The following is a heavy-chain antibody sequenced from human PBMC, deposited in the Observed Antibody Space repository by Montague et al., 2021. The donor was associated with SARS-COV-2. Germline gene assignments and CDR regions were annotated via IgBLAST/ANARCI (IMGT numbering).Heavy chain of an antibody. CDR2: IYYSGST. CDR3: ARRRLREDYFDF. Sequence: SETLSLTCTVSGGSISTYYWSWIRQPPGKGLEWIGYIYYSGSTNYSPSLKSRVTISVDTSKNQFSLKLNSLTATDTAIYHCARRRLREDYFDFWGQGALLTVSS. V-gene: IGHV4-59*08. J-gene: IGHJ4*02. D-gene: IGHD4-17*01. CDR1: GGSISTYY.